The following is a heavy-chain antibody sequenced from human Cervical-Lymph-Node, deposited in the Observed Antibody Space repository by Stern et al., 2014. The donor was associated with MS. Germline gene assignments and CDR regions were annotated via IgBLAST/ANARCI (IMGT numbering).Heavy chain of an antibody. CDR1: GGSINSRGYH. J-gene: IGHJ4*02. V-gene: IGHV4-31*03. CDR3: ARGGVDPMIRGLIILPYYFDF. Sequence: QVQLQESGPGLVKPSQTLSLTCTVSGGSINSRGYHWSWIRQHPGKGLEWMGHIYYSGSTHFTPSLRSRLTMSLDTSKNYFSLKLTSLTTADTAVYYCARGGVDPMIRGLIILPYYFDFWGQGTPVTVSS. D-gene: IGHD3-10*01. CDR2: IYYSGST.